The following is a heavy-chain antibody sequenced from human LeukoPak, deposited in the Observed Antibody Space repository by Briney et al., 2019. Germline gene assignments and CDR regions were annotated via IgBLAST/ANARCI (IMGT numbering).Heavy chain of an antibody. J-gene: IGHJ4*02. D-gene: IGHD3-10*01. V-gene: IGHV3-23*01. CDR1: GFTFSSYA. CDR2: ISGSGGST. Sequence: PGGSLRLSCAASGFTFSSYAMSWVRQAPGKGLEWVSAISGSGGSTYYADSVKGRFTISRDNSKNTLYLQMNSLRAEDTAVYYCAKARDGSGSYPPLFDYWGQGTLVTVSS. CDR3: AKARDGSGSYPPLFDY.